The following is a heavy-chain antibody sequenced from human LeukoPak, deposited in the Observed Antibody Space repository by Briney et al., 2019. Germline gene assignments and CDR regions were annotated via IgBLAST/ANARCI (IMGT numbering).Heavy chain of an antibody. V-gene: IGHV4-59*01. Sequence: PSETLSLTCTVSGGSISSYYWSWIRQPPGKGLEWIGYIYYSGSTNYNPSLRSRVTISVDTSKNQFSLKLSSVTAADTAVYYCARVSGYDWESFYDYWGQGTLVTVSS. CDR1: GGSISSYY. D-gene: IGHD5-12*01. J-gene: IGHJ4*02. CDR3: ARVSGYDWESFYDY. CDR2: IYYSGST.